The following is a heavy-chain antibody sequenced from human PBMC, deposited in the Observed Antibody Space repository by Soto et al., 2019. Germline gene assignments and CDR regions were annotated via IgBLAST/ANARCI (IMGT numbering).Heavy chain of an antibody. J-gene: IGHJ4*02. CDR2: INTNTGET. V-gene: IGHV1-18*01. D-gene: IGHD1-26*01. CDR1: GYAFNTYG. Sequence: QVQLVQSGAEVKEPGASVKVSCKASGYAFNTYGITWVRQAPGQGLEWMGWINTNTGETKYTQKFQGRVTLTTDTSTSTAYMELRSLRSDETAVYYCARKVIGSLTLDYWGQGTLVSVSS. CDR3: ARKVIGSLTLDY.